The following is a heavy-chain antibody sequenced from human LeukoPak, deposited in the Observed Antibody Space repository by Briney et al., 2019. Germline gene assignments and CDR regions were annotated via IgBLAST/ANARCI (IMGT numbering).Heavy chain of an antibody. V-gene: IGHV4-39*07. CDR1: GGSINSRAYY. CDR3: AGGSYSFLYFDY. D-gene: IGHD1-26*01. CDR2: IYYSGST. J-gene: IGHJ4*02. Sequence: PSETLSLTCTVSGGSINSRAYYWGWIRQPPGKGLEWIGNIYYSGSTYYNPSLKSRVTISVDTSKNQFSLKLSSVTAADTAVYYCAGGSYSFLYFDYWGQGTLVTVSS.